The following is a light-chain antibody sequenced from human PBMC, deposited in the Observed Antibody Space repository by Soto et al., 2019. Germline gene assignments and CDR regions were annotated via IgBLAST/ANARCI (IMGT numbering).Light chain of an antibody. CDR1: QTISNY. J-gene: IGKJ1*01. CDR3: QQTYHAPRA. CDR2: ATS. V-gene: IGKV1-39*01. Sequence: DIQMTPSPASLFAVVGYRVTMMCRASQTISNYLNWYQQKPGQAPKLLISATSSLQGGVPSRFSGSRSGTNVTLTISSLQPEDVATYYCQQTYHAPRAFGQGTKVDI.